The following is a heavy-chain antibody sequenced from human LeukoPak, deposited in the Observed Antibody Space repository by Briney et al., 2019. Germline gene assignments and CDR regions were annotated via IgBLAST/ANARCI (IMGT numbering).Heavy chain of an antibody. J-gene: IGHJ4*02. D-gene: IGHD3-3*01. CDR1: GFTFSSYW. CDR2: IKQDGSEK. CDR3: ARRITIFGVAYDY. Sequence: GGSLRLSCAASGFTFSSYWMSWIRHAPGKGLEWVANIKQDGSEKYYVDSVKGRFTIARDNAKNSLYLQMNSLRAEDTAVYYCARRITIFGVAYDYWGQGTLVTVSP. V-gene: IGHV3-7*01.